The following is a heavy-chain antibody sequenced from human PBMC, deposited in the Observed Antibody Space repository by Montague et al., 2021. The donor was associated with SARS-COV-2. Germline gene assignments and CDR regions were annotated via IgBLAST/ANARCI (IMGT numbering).Heavy chain of an antibody. CDR3: ARGRRTVVVPGAGSAGRAFDY. D-gene: IGHD2-2*01. V-gene: IGHV4-34*01. J-gene: IGHJ4*02. CDR2: VNQSGTT. CDR1: GGSFSNYY. Sequence: SETLSLTCAVSGGSFSNYYWSWIRQPPGKGLEWIGEVNQSGTTIYNPSVKSGVTISADTSKNQFYLRLNSVTAADTAVYYCARGRRTVVVPGAGSAGRAFDYWGQGTMVTVSS.